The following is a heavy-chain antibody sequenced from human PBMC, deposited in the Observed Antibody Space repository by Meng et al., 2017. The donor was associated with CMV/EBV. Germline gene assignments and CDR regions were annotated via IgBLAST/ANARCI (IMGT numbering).Heavy chain of an antibody. CDR2: IYSGGSST. V-gene: IGHV3-23*03. D-gene: IGHD5-24*01. J-gene: IGHJ5*02. CDR3: AKAFSDGYNCLDT. CDR1: GSTFSSYA. Sequence: CAASGSTFSSYAMTWVRQAPGKGLKWVSVIYSGGSSTYYADSVKGRFTISRDNSKNTLYLQMNSLRAEDTAVYYCAKAFSDGYNCLDTWGQGTLVTVSS.